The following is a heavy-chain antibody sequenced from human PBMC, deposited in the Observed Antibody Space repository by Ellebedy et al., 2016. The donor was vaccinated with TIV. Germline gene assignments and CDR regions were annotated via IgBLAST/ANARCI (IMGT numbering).Heavy chain of an antibody. V-gene: IGHV4-4*02. CDR3: ARKHYAVTGGYYYYYGMDV. D-gene: IGHD2-21*02. CDR1: GGSISSSNW. J-gene: IGHJ6*02. CDR2: IYHSGST. Sequence: SETLSLXXAVSGGSISSSNWWSWVRQPPGKGLEWIGEIYHSGSTNYNPSLKSRVTISVDKSKNQFSLKLSSVTAADTAVYYCARKHYAVTGGYYYYYGMDVWGQGTTVTVSS.